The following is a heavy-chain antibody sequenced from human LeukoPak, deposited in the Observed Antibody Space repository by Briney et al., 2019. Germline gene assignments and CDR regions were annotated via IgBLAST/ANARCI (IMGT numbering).Heavy chain of an antibody. CDR1: GFTFSSYA. V-gene: IGHV3-23*01. Sequence: GGSLRLSCAASGFTFSSYAMSWVRQAPGKGLEWVSAISGSGGSTYYADSVKGRFTISRDNSKNTLYLQMNSLRAEDTAVCYCAKDQVPDILTGYYKGAFDIWGQGTMVTVSS. D-gene: IGHD3-9*01. J-gene: IGHJ3*02. CDR3: AKDQVPDILTGYYKGAFDI. CDR2: ISGSGGST.